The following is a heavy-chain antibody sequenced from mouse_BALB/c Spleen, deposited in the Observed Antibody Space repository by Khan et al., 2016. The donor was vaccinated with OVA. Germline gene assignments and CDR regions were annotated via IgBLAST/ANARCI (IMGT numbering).Heavy chain of an antibody. J-gene: IGHJ4*01. CDR1: GFAFSSYD. CDR2: INSRGSYT. V-gene: IGHV5-9*02. CDR3: TRHGGFNPYYAMDY. Sequence: EVELVESGGGSVKPGGSLKLSCAASGFAFSSYDMSWVRQTPAKRLEWVAIINSRGSYTYYADSVKGRFTISRDNARNTLYLQMSSLRSEDTALYYCTRHGGFNPYYAMDYWGQGTSVTVSS.